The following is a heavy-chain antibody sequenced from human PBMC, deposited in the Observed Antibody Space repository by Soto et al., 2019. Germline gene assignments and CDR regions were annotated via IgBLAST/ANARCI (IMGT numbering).Heavy chain of an antibody. D-gene: IGHD2-8*02. V-gene: IGHV1-18*01. CDR2: ISAYNGNT. J-gene: IGHJ2*01. Sequence: SVKVSCKASGYTFTSYGISWVRQAPGQGLEWMGWISAYNGNTNYAQKLQGRVTMTTDTSTSTAYMELRSLRSDDTAVYYCAXXXPIXXAGDWYFALWGRGTLVTVSS. CDR3: AXXXPIXXAGDWYFAL. CDR1: GYTFTSYG.